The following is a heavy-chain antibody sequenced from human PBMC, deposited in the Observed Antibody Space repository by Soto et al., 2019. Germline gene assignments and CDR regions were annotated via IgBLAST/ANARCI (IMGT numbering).Heavy chain of an antibody. CDR1: GFTFSSYS. CDR3: ARDCPGSSTTCYGNEWFDS. CDR2: ISSSRSTI. Sequence: EVQLVESGGGLVQPGGSLRLSCAASGFTFSSYSMNWVRQAPGKGLEWVSYISSSRSTIYYADCVKGRFTISRDNAKNSLYLQMNSLRAEDTAVYYCARDCPGSSTTCYGNEWFDSWGQGTLVTVSS. V-gene: IGHV3-48*01. D-gene: IGHD2-2*01. J-gene: IGHJ5*01.